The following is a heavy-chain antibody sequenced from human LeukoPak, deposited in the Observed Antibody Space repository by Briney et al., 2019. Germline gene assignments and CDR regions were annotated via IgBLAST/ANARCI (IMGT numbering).Heavy chain of an antibody. CDR2: INHSGST. CDR3: ARGVVSDY. Sequence: SETLSLTCAVYGGSFSGYYWSWIRQPPGKGLEWIGEINHSGSTNYNPSLKSRVTISVDTSKNQFSLKLSSVTAADTAVYYCARGVVSDYWGQGTLVTVSS. J-gene: IGHJ4*02. CDR1: GGSFSGYY. D-gene: IGHD2-2*01. V-gene: IGHV4-34*01.